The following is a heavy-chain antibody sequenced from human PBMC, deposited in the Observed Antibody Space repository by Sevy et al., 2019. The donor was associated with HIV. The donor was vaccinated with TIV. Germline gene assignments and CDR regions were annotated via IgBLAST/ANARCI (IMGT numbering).Heavy chain of an antibody. Sequence: GGSLRLSCAASGFAFSSYTVNWVRQAPDKGLEWVALISYDESIEYYADSVRGRFTISRDTSQITLYLQMSSLRAEETAVYYCAREGNYGDSGDAFDIWGQGTLVTVSS. J-gene: IGHJ3*02. V-gene: IGHV3-30*14. CDR1: GFAFSSYT. D-gene: IGHD4-17*01. CDR3: AREGNYGDSGDAFDI. CDR2: ISYDESIE.